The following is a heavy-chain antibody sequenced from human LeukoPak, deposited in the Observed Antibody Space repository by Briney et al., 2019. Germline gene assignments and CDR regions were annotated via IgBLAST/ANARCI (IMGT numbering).Heavy chain of an antibody. CDR1: GVTFSSYV. CDR2: ISGSGGGT. J-gene: IGHJ3*02. CDR3: VQEGPRGLAFDI. V-gene: IGHV3-23*01. Sequence: GGSLRLSCEASGVTFSSYVMSWVRQAPGKGPEWVSGISGSGGGTYYADSVKGRFAISRDNSKNTLHLQMNSLRAEDTAVYYCVQEGPRGLAFDIRGQGTKVAVPS.